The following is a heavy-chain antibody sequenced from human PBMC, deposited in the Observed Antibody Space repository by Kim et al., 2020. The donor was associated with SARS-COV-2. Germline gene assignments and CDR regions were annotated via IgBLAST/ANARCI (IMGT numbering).Heavy chain of an antibody. V-gene: IGHV3-53*01. CDR3: GGAKVRGVIITGGMDV. CDR2: IYSGGGT. Sequence: GGSLRLSCAASGFTVSSNYMSWVRQAPGKGLEWVSVIYSGGGTYYADYVKGRFTIISDNSKNTLYHQMNSLIAEDTAVYYCGGAKVRGVIITGGMDVWG. J-gene: IGHJ6*02. D-gene: IGHD3-10*01. CDR1: GFTVSSNY.